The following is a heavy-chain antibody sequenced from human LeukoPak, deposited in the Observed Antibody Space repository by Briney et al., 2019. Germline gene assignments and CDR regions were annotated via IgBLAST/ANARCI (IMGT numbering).Heavy chain of an antibody. CDR3: ARGPNDYGDYWDY. Sequence: SETLSLTCTVSGGSISSSSYYGGWIRQPPGKGLEWIGSIYYSGSTYYNPSLKSRVTISVDTSKNQFSLKLSSVTAADTAVYYCARGPNDYGDYWDYWGQGTLVTVSS. D-gene: IGHD4-17*01. J-gene: IGHJ4*02. CDR2: IYYSGST. CDR1: GGSISSSSYY. V-gene: IGHV4-39*07.